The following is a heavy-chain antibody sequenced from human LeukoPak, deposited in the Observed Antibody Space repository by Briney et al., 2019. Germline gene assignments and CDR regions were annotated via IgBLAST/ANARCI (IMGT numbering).Heavy chain of an antibody. Sequence: GGSLRLSCAASGFTFSGYSMNWVRQAPGKGLEWVSYISSSSSTIYYADSVKGRFTISRDNAKNSLYLQMSSLRAEDTAVYYCARGYGADAFDIWGQGTMVTVSS. CDR3: ARGYGADAFDI. D-gene: IGHD5-18*01. J-gene: IGHJ3*02. CDR2: ISSSSSTI. CDR1: GFTFSGYS. V-gene: IGHV3-48*04.